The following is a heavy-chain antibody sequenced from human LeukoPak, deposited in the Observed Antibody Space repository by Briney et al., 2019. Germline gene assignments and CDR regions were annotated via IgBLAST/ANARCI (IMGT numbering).Heavy chain of an antibody. CDR2: IVPILGIA. V-gene: IGHV1-69*04. D-gene: IGHD5-18*01. CDR1: GGTFNNYA. J-gene: IGHJ3*01. Sequence: SVKVSCTASGGTFNNYAISWVRQAPGQGLEWMGRIVPILGIANYAQEFQGRLIITADKATSSAYMELSSLRSEDTAVYYCARDQGDNSYGYYAIWYAFDVWGQGTMVTVSS. CDR3: ARDQGDNSYGYYAIWYAFDV.